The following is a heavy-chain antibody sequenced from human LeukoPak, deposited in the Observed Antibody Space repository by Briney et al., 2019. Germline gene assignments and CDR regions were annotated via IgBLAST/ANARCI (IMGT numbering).Heavy chain of an antibody. CDR3: ARNYYYDSSGTEGNYFDF. CDR1: GYTFTGYY. V-gene: IGHV1-2*02. J-gene: IGHJ4*02. CDR2: INPNSGGT. D-gene: IGHD3-22*01. Sequence: GASVKVSCKASGYTFTGYYMHWVRQAPGQGLEWMRWINPNSGGTNYAQKFQGRVTMTRDTSISTAYMELSRLRSDDTAVYYCARNYYYDSSGTEGNYFDFWGQGTLVTVSS.